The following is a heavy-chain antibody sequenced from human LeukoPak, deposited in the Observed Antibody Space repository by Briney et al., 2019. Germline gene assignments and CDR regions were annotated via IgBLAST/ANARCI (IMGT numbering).Heavy chain of an antibody. V-gene: IGHV3-30*03. Sequence: PGGSLRLSCAASGFTFSSYGMHWVRQAPGKGLEWVAVISYDGSNKYYADSVKGRFTISRDNAKNSLYLQMNSLRAEDTAVYYCARDTEERRYFDYWGQGTVVTVSS. CDR3: ARDTEERRYFDY. D-gene: IGHD1-1*01. CDR2: ISYDGSNK. J-gene: IGHJ4*02. CDR1: GFTFSSYG.